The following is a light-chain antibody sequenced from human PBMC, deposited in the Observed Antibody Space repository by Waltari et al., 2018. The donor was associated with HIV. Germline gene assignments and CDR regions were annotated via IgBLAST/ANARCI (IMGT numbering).Light chain of an antibody. CDR2: EDD. CDR1: SGSITSNY. V-gene: IGLV6-57*01. J-gene: IGLJ3*02. CDR3: QSSDRTNQV. Sequence: NFMLTQPHSVSEPPGKTVTISCTRTSGSITSNYVQWFQRRPGGSPTTVIYEDDQRPSGVPCRFSGSIDSSSNSASLTITGLKPEDEADYYCQSSDRTNQVFGGGTKLTVL.